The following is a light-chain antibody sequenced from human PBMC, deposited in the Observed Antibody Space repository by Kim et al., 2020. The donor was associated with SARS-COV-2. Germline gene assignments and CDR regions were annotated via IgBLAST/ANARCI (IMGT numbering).Light chain of an antibody. CDR1: SSDVGGYDY. J-gene: IGLJ1*01. CDR3: NSYTDSATRV. CDR2: DVG. Sequence: QSALTQPASVAGSPGQSITISCTGTSSDVGGYDYVSWFQQHPGKAPKLLIYDVGNRPSGVSDRFSGSKSGNTASLTISGLQAEDEADYYCNSYTDSATRVFGTGTKVTVL. V-gene: IGLV2-14*03.